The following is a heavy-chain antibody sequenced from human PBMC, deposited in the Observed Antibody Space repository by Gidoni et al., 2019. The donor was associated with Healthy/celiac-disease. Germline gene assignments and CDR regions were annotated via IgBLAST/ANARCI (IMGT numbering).Heavy chain of an antibody. D-gene: IGHD3-16*01. CDR1: GYTFTSYA. Sequence: QVQLVQSGAEVKKPGASVKVSCKASGYTFTSYAMHWVRQAPGQRLEWIGWINAGNGNTKYSQKFQGRVTITRDTSASTAYMELSSLRSEDTAVYYCARGASALVPPLYWGQGTLVTVSS. CDR3: ARGASALVPPLY. J-gene: IGHJ4*02. V-gene: IGHV1-3*01. CDR2: INAGNGNT.